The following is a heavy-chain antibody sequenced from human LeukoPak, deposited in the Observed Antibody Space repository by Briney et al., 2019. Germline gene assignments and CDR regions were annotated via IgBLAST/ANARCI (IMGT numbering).Heavy chain of an antibody. D-gene: IGHD3-10*01. CDR1: GFTFSDYY. CDR2: ITGSGSTI. Sequence: GGSLRLSCAASGFTFSDYYMSWIRQAPGKGLEWVSYITGSGSTIYYADSVKGRFTISRDNAQDSLYLQMNSLRAEDTAVYYCARTMGRGYYFDYWGQGTLVTVSS. CDR3: ARTMGRGYYFDY. J-gene: IGHJ4*02. V-gene: IGHV3-11*04.